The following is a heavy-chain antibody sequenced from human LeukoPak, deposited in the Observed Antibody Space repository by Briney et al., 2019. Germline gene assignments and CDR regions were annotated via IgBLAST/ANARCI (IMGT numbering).Heavy chain of an antibody. D-gene: IGHD5-18*01. V-gene: IGHV5-51*01. CDR1: GYSFATYW. CDR3: XXRGKYTYNQWFDP. J-gene: IGHJ5*02. Sequence: GESLKISCEGSGYSFATYWIGWVRQMPGKGLEWVGIIFPGDSYTRYSPSFQGQVTISADKSISTAYLQWSSLQASDTRIHYWXXRGKYTYNQWFDPWGQGTLVTVSS. CDR2: IFPGDSYT.